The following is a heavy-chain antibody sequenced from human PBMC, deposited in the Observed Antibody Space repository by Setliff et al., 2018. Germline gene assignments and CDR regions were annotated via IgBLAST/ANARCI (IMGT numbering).Heavy chain of an antibody. J-gene: IGHJ4*02. V-gene: IGHV4-59*11. CDR1: GGSISSHY. CDR3: ATYDDSSRKTEYFDY. Sequence: SETLSLTCTVSGGSISSHYWSWVRQPPGKGLEWIGSIYYSGSTNYNPSLKSRVTISADTSKNQFSLKLSSVNAADTAVYYCATYDDSSRKTEYFDYWGQGTLVTVSS. D-gene: IGHD3-22*01. CDR2: IYYSGST.